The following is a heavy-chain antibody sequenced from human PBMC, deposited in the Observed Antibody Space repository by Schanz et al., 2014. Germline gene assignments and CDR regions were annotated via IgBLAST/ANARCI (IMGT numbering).Heavy chain of an antibody. V-gene: IGHV1-69*04. CDR1: RSTFSSYT. CDR3: ARGGGPEDVFDI. D-gene: IGHD5-12*01. CDR2: IIPIHGIV. J-gene: IGHJ3*02. Sequence: QVQVVQSGAEVKKPGSSVKVSCKASRSTFSSYTISWVRQAPGQGLEWMGRIIPIHGIVNYAQRFQDRVRITADKSTSTAYMELSSLRSDDTAVYYCARGGGPEDVFDIWGQGTILTVSS.